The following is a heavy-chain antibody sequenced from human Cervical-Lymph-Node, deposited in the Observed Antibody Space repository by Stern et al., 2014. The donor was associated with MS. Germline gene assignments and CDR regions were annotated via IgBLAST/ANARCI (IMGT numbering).Heavy chain of an antibody. Sequence: QVQLQESGPGLVKPSETLSLTCTVSGGSISSYYWSWIRQPPGKGLEWIGYIYYSGSTNYNPSLKSRVTISVDTSKNQFSLKLSSVTAADTAVYYCAGLQYWFGQWSSFDYWGQGTLVTVSS. D-gene: IGHD3-10*01. CDR1: GGSISSYY. J-gene: IGHJ4*02. CDR3: AGLQYWFGQWSSFDY. V-gene: IGHV4-59*01. CDR2: IYYSGST.